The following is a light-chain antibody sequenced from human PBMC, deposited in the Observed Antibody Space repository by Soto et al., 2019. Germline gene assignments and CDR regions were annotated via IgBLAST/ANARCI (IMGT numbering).Light chain of an antibody. Sequence: DIQMTQSPSSVSASVGDRVTITGRASQGIASWLAGYQQKPGNAPNLLIYSASGMKGGVPERFSGSGSGTDFPLTISSLQPEDFATYYCQQAHSSPYTFGQGTKLEIK. CDR2: SAS. CDR3: QQAHSSPYT. J-gene: IGKJ2*01. V-gene: IGKV1-12*01. CDR1: QGIASW.